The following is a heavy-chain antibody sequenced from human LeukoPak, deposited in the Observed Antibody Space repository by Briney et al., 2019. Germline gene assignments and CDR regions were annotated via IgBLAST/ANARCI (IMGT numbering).Heavy chain of an antibody. J-gene: IGHJ2*01. Sequence: ASVKVSCKASGGTFSSYAISWVRQAPGQGLEWMGRIIPIFGTANYPQKFHGRVTITTDESTSTAYMELSSLRSEDTAVYYCARGGTDYFSAGYFDLWGRGTLVTVSS. CDR1: GGTFSSYA. V-gene: IGHV1-69*05. CDR3: ARGGTDYFSAGYFDL. CDR2: IIPIFGTA. D-gene: IGHD2/OR15-2a*01.